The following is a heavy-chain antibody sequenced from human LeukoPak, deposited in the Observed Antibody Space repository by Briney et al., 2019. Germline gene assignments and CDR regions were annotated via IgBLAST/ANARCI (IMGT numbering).Heavy chain of an antibody. Sequence: ASVKVSCKASGYTFTSYGTSWVRQAPGQGLEWMGWISAYNGNTNYAQKLQGRVTMTTDTSTSTAYMELRSLRSDDTAVYYCASVGYDILTGYPNWFDPWGQGTLVTVSS. D-gene: IGHD3-9*01. CDR1: GYTFTSYG. CDR2: ISAYNGNT. CDR3: ASVGYDILTGYPNWFDP. J-gene: IGHJ5*02. V-gene: IGHV1-18*01.